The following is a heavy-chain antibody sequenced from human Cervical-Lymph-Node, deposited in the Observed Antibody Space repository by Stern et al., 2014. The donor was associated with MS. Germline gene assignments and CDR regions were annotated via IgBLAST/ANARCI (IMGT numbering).Heavy chain of an antibody. CDR1: GDSITSSNW. CDR3: ARVKSGDYFDY. Sequence: QLQLQESGPGLVKPSGTLSLTCAVSGDSITSSNWWSWVRQSPGKGLEWIGEIHHSGNTYYNTSLKSRVTISVDKSQNQFYLKVTSVTAADTAVYYCARVKSGDYFDYWGQGTLVTVSS. J-gene: IGHJ4*02. V-gene: IGHV4-4*02. CDR2: IHHSGNT. D-gene: IGHD4-17*01.